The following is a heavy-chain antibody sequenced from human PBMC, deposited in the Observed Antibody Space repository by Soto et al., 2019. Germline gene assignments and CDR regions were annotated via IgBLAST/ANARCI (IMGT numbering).Heavy chain of an antibody. J-gene: IGHJ3*02. CDR3: ARYYDSSGYYPGAFDI. Sequence: GGSLRLSCSASGFTVSSNYMSWVRQAPGKGLEWVSVIFSSGSTYYADSVKGRFTISRDNPKNTLSLQMSSLRAEDTAVYFCARYYDSSGYYPGAFDIWGQGTMVTVSS. D-gene: IGHD3-22*01. V-gene: IGHV3-53*01. CDR2: IFSSGST. CDR1: GFTVSSNY.